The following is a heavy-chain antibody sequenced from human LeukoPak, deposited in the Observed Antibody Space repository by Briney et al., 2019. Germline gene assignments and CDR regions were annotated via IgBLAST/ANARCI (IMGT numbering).Heavy chain of an antibody. CDR3: ARKSFTYYYGSGGLDP. Sequence: SETLSLTCTVSGGSFSGYYWNWIRQSPGKGLEWIGEINRSGSTNYNPSLKSRVTISIDTSKNQFSLKLSSVTAADTAVYYCARKSFTYYYGSGGLDPWGQGTLVTVSS. CDR2: INRSGST. V-gene: IGHV4-34*01. CDR1: GGSFSGYY. J-gene: IGHJ5*02. D-gene: IGHD3-10*01.